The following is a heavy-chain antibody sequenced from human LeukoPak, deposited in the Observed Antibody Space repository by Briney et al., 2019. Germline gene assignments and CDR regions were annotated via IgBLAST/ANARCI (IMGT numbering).Heavy chain of an antibody. CDR3: ARELSCSGGSCYRGFDP. J-gene: IGHJ5*02. CDR2: FYSGGST. CDR1: GFTFSSYG. D-gene: IGHD2-15*01. Sequence: GGSLRLSCAASGFTFSSYGMHWVRQAPGKGLEWVSVFYSGGSTYYADSVKGRFTISRDNSKNTLYLQMNSLRAEDTAVYYCARELSCSGGSCYRGFDPWGQGTLVTVSS. V-gene: IGHV3-NL1*01.